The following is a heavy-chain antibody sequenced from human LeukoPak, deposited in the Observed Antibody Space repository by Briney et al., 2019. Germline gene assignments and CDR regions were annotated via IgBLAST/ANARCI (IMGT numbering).Heavy chain of an antibody. CDR1: GYTFTYRY. V-gene: IGHV1-2*02. CDR2: INPNSGGT. J-gene: IGHJ4*02. CDR3: ASRTPVTTGEY. D-gene: IGHD4-17*01. Sequence: ASVKVSCKASGYTFTYRYLHWVRQAPGQGLEWMGWINPNSGGTNYAQKFQGRVTMTRDTSISTAYMELSRLRSDDTAVYYCASRTPVTTGEYWGQGTLVTVSS.